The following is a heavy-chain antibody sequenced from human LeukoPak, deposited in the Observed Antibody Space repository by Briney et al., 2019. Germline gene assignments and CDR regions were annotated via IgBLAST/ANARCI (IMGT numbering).Heavy chain of an antibody. D-gene: IGHD2-2*01. V-gene: IGHV3-30*03. CDR3: ARDLGSSTSCYGY. Sequence: PGGSLRLSCVASGFAFSDYGMDWVRQAPGKGLEWVAVISPDGSSTYYADSVKGRFTISRDNSKNTLYLQMNSLRAEDTAVYYCARDLGSSTSCYGYWGQGTLVTVSS. CDR1: GFAFSDYG. J-gene: IGHJ4*02. CDR2: ISPDGSST.